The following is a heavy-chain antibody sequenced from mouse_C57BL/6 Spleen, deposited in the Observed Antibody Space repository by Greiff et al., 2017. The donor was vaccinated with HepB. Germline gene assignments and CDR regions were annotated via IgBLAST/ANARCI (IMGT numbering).Heavy chain of an antibody. V-gene: IGHV5-9-1*02. J-gene: IGHJ4*01. CDR2: ISSGGDYI. D-gene: IGHD1-1*01. CDR1: GFTFSSYA. CDR3: TREGRITTVVARGDYAMDY. Sequence: EVKVVESGEGLVKPGGSLKLSCAASGFTFSSYAMSWVRQTPEKRLEWVAYISSGGDYIYYADTVKGRFTISRDNARNTLYLQMSSLTSEDTAMYDCTREGRITTVVARGDYAMDYWGQGTSVTVSS.